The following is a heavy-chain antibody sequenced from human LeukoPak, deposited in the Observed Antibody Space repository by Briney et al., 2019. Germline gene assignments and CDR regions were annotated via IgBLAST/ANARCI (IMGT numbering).Heavy chain of an antibody. Sequence: KPSETLSLTCTVAGASLSSGSYYWSWIRQPGGNGLEWIGRIYTSGSTNYNPSLKSRVTISVDTSKNQFSLKLSSVTAADTAVYYCARDPIYSSDAFDIWGQGTMVTVSS. D-gene: IGHD5-18*01. CDR1: GASLSSGSYY. CDR3: ARDPIYSSDAFDI. V-gene: IGHV4-61*02. CDR2: IYTSGST. J-gene: IGHJ3*02.